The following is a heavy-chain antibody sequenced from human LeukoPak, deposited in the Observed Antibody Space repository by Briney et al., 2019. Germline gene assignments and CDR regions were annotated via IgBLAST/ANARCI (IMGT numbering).Heavy chain of an antibody. V-gene: IGHV4-30-4*01. CDR1: GGSISSGDYY. Sequence: PSETLSLTCTVSGGSISSGDYYWSWIRQPPGKGPEWIGYIYYSGSTYYNPSLKSRVTISVDTSKNQFSLKLSSVTAADTAVYFCASAYCSSTTCYTFDYWGQGTLVTVSS. J-gene: IGHJ4*02. CDR3: ASAYCSSTTCYTFDY. D-gene: IGHD2-2*01. CDR2: IYYSGST.